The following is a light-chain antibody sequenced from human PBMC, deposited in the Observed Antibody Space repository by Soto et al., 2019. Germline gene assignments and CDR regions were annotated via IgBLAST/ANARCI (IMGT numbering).Light chain of an antibody. J-gene: IGLJ2*01. CDR1: SSDIGGYNY. V-gene: IGLV2-14*01. Sequence: ALTQPASVSGSPGQSITISCTGTSSDIGGYNYVSWYQQHPGKVPKLIIYEVTNRPSGVSDRFSGSKSGNTASLTISGLQAEDEADYYCSSFTTSSALIFGGGPSSPS. CDR2: EVT. CDR3: SSFTTSSALI.